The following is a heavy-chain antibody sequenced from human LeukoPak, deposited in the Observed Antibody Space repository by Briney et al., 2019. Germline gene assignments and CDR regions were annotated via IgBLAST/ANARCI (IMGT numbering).Heavy chain of an antibody. D-gene: IGHD3-10*01. Sequence: GGSLRLSCAASGFTFSSYGMHWVRQAPGKGLEWVAVIWYDGSNKYYADSVKGRFTISRDNSKNTLYLQMNSLRAEDTAVYYCAKSPYYGSGSYYTDYYYMDVWGKGTTVTVSS. CDR2: IWYDGSNK. CDR3: AKSPYYGSGSYYTDYYYMDV. CDR1: GFTFSSYG. V-gene: IGHV3-33*06. J-gene: IGHJ6*03.